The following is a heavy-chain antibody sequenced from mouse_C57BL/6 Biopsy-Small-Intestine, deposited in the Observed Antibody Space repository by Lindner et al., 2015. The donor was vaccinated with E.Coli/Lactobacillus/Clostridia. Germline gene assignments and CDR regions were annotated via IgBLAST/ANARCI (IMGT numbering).Heavy chain of an antibody. Sequence: VQLQESGPELVKPGASVKISCEASGYALSNSWMNWVKQWPGKGLEWIGRIYLGNGDTNYNGKFKAKATLTADKSSSTAYMQLSSLTSEDSAVYFCARTYFYAMDYWGQGTSVTVSS. J-gene: IGHJ4*01. CDR2: IYLGNGDT. CDR3: ARTYFYAMDY. CDR1: GYALSNSW. D-gene: IGHD2-10*01. V-gene: IGHV1-82*01.